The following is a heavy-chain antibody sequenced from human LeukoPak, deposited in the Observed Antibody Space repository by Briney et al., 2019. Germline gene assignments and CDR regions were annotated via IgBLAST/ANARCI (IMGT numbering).Heavy chain of an antibody. J-gene: IGHJ6*03. CDR3: ARVYSSSWYFGYLYIDV. CDR2: ISWRSSDI. D-gene: IGHD6-13*01. Sequence: PGGSLRLSCAASGFTFSDYWMHWVRQAPGKGLEWVSSISWRSSDIEYADSVKGRFTVSRDNAKKSLYLQMNNLRAEDTAVYYCARVYSSSWYFGYLYIDVWGNGTTVTVSS. V-gene: IGHV3-21*01. CDR1: GFTFSDYW.